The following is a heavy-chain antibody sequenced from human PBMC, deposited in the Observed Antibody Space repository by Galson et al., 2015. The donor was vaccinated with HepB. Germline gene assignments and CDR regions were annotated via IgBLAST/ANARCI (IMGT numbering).Heavy chain of an antibody. CDR1: GFTFNNFA. Sequence: SLRLSCAASGFTFNNFAMTWVRQAPGKGLEWVSTISGSGGTTDYAAPVKGRFTISRDNSKNTLYLQMNSLRAEDTAVYYCATDLDNWNHNWIDPWGQGTLVTVSS. D-gene: IGHD1-20*01. CDR3: ATDLDNWNHNWIDP. V-gene: IGHV3-23*01. CDR2: ISGSGGTT. J-gene: IGHJ5*02.